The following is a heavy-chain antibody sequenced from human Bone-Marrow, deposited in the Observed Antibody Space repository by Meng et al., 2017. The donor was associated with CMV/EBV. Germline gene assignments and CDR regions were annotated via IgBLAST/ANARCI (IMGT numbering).Heavy chain of an antibody. V-gene: IGHV3-7*01. CDR2: INPDASEE. Sequence: GGSLRLSCQASGFSFKYSYLAWVRQSPEKGLEWVANINPDASEEAYVDSVRGRFTISRDDAKNSLFLQMISLRVEDTGVYYCARDPSFGALAYWGQGTQVTVSS. CDR3: ARDPSFGALAY. J-gene: IGHJ4*02. CDR1: GFSFKYSY. D-gene: IGHD3-10*01.